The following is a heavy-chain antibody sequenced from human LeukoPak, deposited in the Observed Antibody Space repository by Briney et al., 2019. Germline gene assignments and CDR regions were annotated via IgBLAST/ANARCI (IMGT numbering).Heavy chain of an antibody. CDR3: ARDRTYCSSISCPYWFDP. Sequence: PGGSLRLSCVASGFVFSDYAMSWVRQAPGKGLEWVAAISGTGGNTYYAHSVKGRFTISRDNAKNSLYLQMNSLRAEDTAVYYCARDRTYCSSISCPYWFDPWGQGTLVTVSS. J-gene: IGHJ5*02. CDR1: GFVFSDYA. D-gene: IGHD2-2*01. CDR2: ISGTGGNT. V-gene: IGHV3-23*01.